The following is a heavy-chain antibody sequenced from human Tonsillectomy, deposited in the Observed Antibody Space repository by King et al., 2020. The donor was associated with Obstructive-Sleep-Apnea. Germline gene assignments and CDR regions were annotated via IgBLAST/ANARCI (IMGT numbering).Heavy chain of an antibody. CDR2: INWNGVTT. J-gene: IGHJ4*02. CDR1: GFSFNDYS. V-gene: IGHV3-43*01. Sequence: VQLVESGAVVVQPGGSLRLSCAASGFSFNDYSMHWVRQAPGKGLEWVSLINWNGVTTYYADSVKGRFTISRDNRQNSLYLQMNSLKNEDTALYYCAKEMGTIYFDYWGQGTLVTVSS. CDR3: AKEMGTIYFDY. D-gene: IGHD7-27*01.